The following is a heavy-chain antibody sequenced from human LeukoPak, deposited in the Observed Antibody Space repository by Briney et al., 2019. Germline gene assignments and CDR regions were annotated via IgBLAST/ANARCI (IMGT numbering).Heavy chain of an antibody. CDR1: GGSISSSSYY. CDR3: ARHLGELFTFDI. J-gene: IGHJ3*02. Sequence: PSETLSLTCTVSGGSISSSSYYWGWIRQPPGKGLEWIGSIYYSGSTYYNPSLKSRVTISVDTSKNQFSLKLSSVTAADTAVYYCARHLGELFTFDIWGQGTVVTVSS. CDR2: IYYSGST. D-gene: IGHD3-10*01. V-gene: IGHV4-39*01.